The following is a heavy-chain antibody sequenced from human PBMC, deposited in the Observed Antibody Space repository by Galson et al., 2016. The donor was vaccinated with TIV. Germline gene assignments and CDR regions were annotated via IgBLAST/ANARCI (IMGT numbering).Heavy chain of an antibody. CDR3: ARWADSGSYYQYFHH. Sequence: TLSLTCNVSGGSINSGGFFWSWIRQHPGKGLEWIGYIYNSGTTFYDPSLKNRFRISVDTSKNHFSLRLSSVTAADTAVYYCARWADSGSYYQYFHHWGQGTLVTVSS. CDR1: GGSINSGGFF. CDR2: IYNSGTT. V-gene: IGHV4-31*03. J-gene: IGHJ1*01. D-gene: IGHD1-26*01.